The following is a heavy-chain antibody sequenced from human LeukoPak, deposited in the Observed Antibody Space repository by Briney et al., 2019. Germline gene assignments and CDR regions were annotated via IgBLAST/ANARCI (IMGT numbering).Heavy chain of an antibody. Sequence: PSETLSLTCAVSGGSISSSNWWSWVRQPPGKGLEWIGEIYHSGSTNYNPSLKSRVTISVDKSENQFSLKLSSVTAADTAVYYCARDYGSGSYYYYYYYYGMDVWGQGTTVTVSS. CDR3: ARDYGSGSYYYYYYYYGMDV. CDR2: IYHSGST. D-gene: IGHD3-10*01. V-gene: IGHV4-4*02. J-gene: IGHJ6*02. CDR1: GGSISSSNW.